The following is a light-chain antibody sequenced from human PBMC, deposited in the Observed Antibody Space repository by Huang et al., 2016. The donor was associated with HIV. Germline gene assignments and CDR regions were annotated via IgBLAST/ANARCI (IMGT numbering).Light chain of an antibody. CDR3: QQPGS. CDR2: DTS. Sequence: EIVLTQSPATLSLSPGERATLSCRASQRVGGYLAWYQQKPGQAPRLLIYDTSTRATGIPARFSGSGSETDFTLTISGLEPEDFAVYYCQQPGSFGQGTKVDIK. V-gene: IGKV3-11*01. CDR1: QRVGGY. J-gene: IGKJ2*01.